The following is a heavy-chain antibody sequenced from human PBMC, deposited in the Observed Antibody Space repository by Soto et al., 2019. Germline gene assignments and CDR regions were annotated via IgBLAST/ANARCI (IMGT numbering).Heavy chain of an antibody. CDR2: IWYDGSNK. V-gene: IGHV3-33*01. CDR3: ARSLTGRGYYGSGSYYRAQALDY. D-gene: IGHD3-10*01. CDR1: GFTFSSYG. Sequence: PGWSLRLSCAASGFTFSSYGMHWVRQAPGKGLEWVAVIWYDGSNKYYADPVKGRFTISRDNSKNTLYLQMNSLRAEDTAVYYCARSLTGRGYYGSGSYYRAQALDYWGQGTLVTVSS. J-gene: IGHJ4*02.